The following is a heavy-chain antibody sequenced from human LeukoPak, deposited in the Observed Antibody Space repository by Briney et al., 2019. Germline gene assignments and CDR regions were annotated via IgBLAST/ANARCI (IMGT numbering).Heavy chain of an antibody. D-gene: IGHD2-21*02. CDR2: ISGSGGTT. Sequence: GGSLRLSCAASGFTFYIYAMNWVRQAPGKGLQWVAAISGSGGTTYYADSVKDRFTISRENSKNTVYLQLSSLRAEDSTVYYCAKYPSDFLVHCWRQATMDTVSS. CDR3: AKYPSDFLVHC. V-gene: IGHV3-23*01. CDR1: GFTFYIYA. J-gene: IGHJ4*02.